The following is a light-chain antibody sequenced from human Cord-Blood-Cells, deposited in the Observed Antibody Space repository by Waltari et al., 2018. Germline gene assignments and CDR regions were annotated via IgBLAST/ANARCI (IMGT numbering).Light chain of an antibody. Sequence: DIVMTQSPDSLAVSLGERATINCKSSQSVLYSSNNKNYLAWYQQKPGQPPKLLIYWAATRESGVPDRFSGGGSGTEFTLTISSLQAEDVAVYYCQQYYSTFWTFGQGTKVEIK. CDR2: WAA. CDR1: QSVLYSSNNKNY. CDR3: QQYYSTFWT. V-gene: IGKV4-1*01. J-gene: IGKJ1*01.